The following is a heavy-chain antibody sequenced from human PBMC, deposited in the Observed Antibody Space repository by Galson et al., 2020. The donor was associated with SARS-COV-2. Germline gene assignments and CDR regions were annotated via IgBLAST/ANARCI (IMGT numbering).Heavy chain of an antibody. CDR3: AVDGAAFDI. Sequence: GGYLRLSCAASGFTFSSYWMMWVRQAPGKGLEWVANIKHDGSDKYYVDSVKGRFTISRDNPKNSLYLQMNSLRVEDTGVYYCAVDGAAFDIWGQGTMVIVSS. V-gene: IGHV3-7*01. CDR1: GFTFSSYW. CDR2: IKHDGSDK. D-gene: IGHD3-10*01. J-gene: IGHJ3*02.